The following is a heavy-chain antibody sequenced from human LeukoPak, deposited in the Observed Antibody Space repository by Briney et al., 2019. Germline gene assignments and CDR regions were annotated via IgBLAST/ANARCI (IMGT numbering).Heavy chain of an antibody. D-gene: IGHD1-14*01. CDR3: ASGRTGTLDY. J-gene: IGHJ4*02. CDR2: TGNKANTYTT. V-gene: IGHV3-72*01. Sequence: GGSLRLSCAASGFSFSNHSMDWVRQAPGKGLEWVGRTGNKANTYTTEYAASVKGRFTILRDDSKNTLYVQMNSLKTEDTAFYYCASGRTGTLDYWGQGTLVTVSS. CDR1: GFSFSNHS.